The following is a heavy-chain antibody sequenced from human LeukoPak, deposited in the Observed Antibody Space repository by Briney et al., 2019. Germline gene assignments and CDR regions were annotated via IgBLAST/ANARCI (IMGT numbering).Heavy chain of an antibody. J-gene: IGHJ6*04. CDR1: GDSISSYY. V-gene: IGHV4-59*01. D-gene: IGHD4-17*01. CDR3: ARDLYGDYPRGYYGMDV. Sequence: SETLSLTCTVSGDSISSYYWSWIRQPPGKGLEWIGYIYYSGSTNYNPSLKSRVTISVDTSKNQFSLKLSSVPAADTAVYYCARDLYGDYPRGYYGMDVWGKGTTVTVSS. CDR2: IYYSGST.